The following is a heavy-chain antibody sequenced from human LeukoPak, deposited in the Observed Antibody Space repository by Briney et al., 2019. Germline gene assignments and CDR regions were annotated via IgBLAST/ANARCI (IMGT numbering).Heavy chain of an antibody. CDR3: AKGSSSWYGDAFDI. CDR1: GFTVSSNY. V-gene: IGHV3-53*01. Sequence: GGSLRLSCAASGFTVSSNYMSWVRQAPGKGLEWVSVIYSGGSTYYADSVKGRFTISRDNSKNTLYLQMNSLRVEDTAVYYYAKGSSSWYGDAFDIWGQGTMVTVSS. J-gene: IGHJ3*02. D-gene: IGHD6-13*01. CDR2: IYSGGST.